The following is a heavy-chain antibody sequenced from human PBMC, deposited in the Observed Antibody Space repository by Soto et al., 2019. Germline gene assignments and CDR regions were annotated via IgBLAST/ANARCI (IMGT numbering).Heavy chain of an antibody. Sequence: GGSLRLSCAASGFTFSSYWMHWVRQAPGKGLMWVSRIITDGSSASYADSVKVRFTASRYNTKNSLYLDMNSLIAEDTAVYYWARNRDGVDYWGQGTLVTVSS. CDR2: IITDGSSA. CDR1: GFTFSSYW. V-gene: IGHV3-74*01. J-gene: IGHJ4*02. CDR3: ARNRDGVDY.